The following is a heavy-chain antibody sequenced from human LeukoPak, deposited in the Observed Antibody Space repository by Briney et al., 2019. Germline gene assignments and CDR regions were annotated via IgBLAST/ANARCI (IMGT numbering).Heavy chain of an antibody. D-gene: IGHD2-15*01. CDR2: INPSGGST. CDR3: ARVRGGGTLDY. Sequence: SVKVSCKASGGTFSSYAISWVRQAPGQGLEWMGIINPSGGSTSYAQKFQGRVTITADESTSTAYMELSSLRSEDTAVYYCARVRGGGTLDYWGQGTLVTVSS. V-gene: IGHV1-69*11. CDR1: GGTFSSYA. J-gene: IGHJ4*02.